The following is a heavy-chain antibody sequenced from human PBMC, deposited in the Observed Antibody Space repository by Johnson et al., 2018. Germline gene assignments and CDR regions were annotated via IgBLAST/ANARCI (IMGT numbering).Heavy chain of an antibody. CDR1: GFTFSSYA. V-gene: IGHV3-23*01. CDR3: ATEPSGYSSGWLSSPYYYYDLDV. D-gene: IGHD6-19*01. Sequence: AQLLESGGGLVQXGGSLRLSCAASGFTFSSYAMSWVRQAPGKGLEWVSGISDSGGSAYFADSVKGGFTISRDNSKTTLFLQMNSLRVEESAVYDGATEPSGYSSGWLSSPYYYYDLDVWGQGTTVTVSS. J-gene: IGHJ6*02. CDR2: ISDSGGSA.